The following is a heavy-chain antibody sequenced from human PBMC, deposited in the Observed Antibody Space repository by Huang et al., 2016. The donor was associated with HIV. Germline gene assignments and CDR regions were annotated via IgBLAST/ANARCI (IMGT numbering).Heavy chain of an antibody. V-gene: IGHV4-39*01. Sequence: LQLQGSGPGLVKSWETLSLIGPVSVGSIRISSYYWGWIRQPPGKGPEWIGSIYYSGNTYYNPPLKSRVTISVDTSKNQFSLKVNSVTAADTAVYYCARHGRVAGHYYNNMDVWGRGTTVTVSS. J-gene: IGHJ6*02. CDR1: VGSIRISSYY. CDR2: IYYSGNT. D-gene: IGHD6-19*01. CDR3: ARHGRVAGHYYNNMDV.